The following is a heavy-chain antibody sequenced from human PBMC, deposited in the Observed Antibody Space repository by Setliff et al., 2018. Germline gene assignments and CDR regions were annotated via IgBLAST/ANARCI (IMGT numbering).Heavy chain of an antibody. J-gene: IGHJ4*02. CDR1: GFTFSNCW. Sequence: TGGSLRLSCAASGFTFSNCWVSWVRQAPGKGLEWVSVIYSDGSSTYYGDSVKGRFTISRDNSQNTLYPQMNSLRAEDTAVYYCAKDRPQGVNGRSLDYWGRGALVTVSS. CDR3: AKDRPQGVNGRSLDY. D-gene: IGHD3-10*01. CDR2: IYSDGSST. V-gene: IGHV3-23*03.